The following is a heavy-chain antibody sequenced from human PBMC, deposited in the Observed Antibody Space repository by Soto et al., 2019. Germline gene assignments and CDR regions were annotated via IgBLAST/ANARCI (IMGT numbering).Heavy chain of an antibody. CDR2: INSDGSDR. CDR3: SPLNEKITPAGASPLFDY. D-gene: IGHD2-8*02. J-gene: IGHJ4*02. V-gene: IGHV3-74*01. Sequence: GGSLRLSCAASGFTFSSYWMHWVRQAPGKGLVWVSRINSDGSDRHYADSVKGRFTISRDNAKNTLYLQMNSLRVEDTAFFYFSPLNEKITPAGASPLFDYWGKGALVTVSS. CDR1: GFTFSSYW.